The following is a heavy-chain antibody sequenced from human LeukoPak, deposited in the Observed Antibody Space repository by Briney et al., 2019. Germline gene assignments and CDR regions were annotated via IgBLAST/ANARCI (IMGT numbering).Heavy chain of an antibody. J-gene: IGHJ4*02. CDR1: GFTFSSYN. CDR2: ISSSDSYI. V-gene: IGHV3-21*01. Sequence: GSLRLSCAASGFTFSSYNMNWVRQAPGKGLEWVSSISSSDSYIYYADSVKGRFTISRDNAKNSLFLQMNSLRAEDTAVYYCARDQAVTTGYWGQGTLVTVSS. CDR3: ARDQAVTTGY. D-gene: IGHD4-17*01.